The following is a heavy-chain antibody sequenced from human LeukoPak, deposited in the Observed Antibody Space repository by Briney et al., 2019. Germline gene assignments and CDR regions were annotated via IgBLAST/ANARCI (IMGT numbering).Heavy chain of an antibody. V-gene: IGHV4-59*08. Sequence: PSETLSLTCTVSGGSISSYYWSWIRQPPGKGLEWIGYIYHSGSTNYNPSLKSRVTISVDTSKNQFSLKLSSVTAADTAVYYCARHGGDDQQLVFPPGFDPWGQGTLVTVSS. CDR3: ARHGGDDQQLVFPPGFDP. CDR2: IYHSGST. CDR1: GGSISSYY. J-gene: IGHJ5*02. D-gene: IGHD6-13*01.